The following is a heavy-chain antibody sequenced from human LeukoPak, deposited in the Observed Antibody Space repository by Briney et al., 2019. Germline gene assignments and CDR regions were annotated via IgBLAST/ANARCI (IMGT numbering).Heavy chain of an antibody. CDR2: INPNSGGT. V-gene: IGHV1-2*02. J-gene: IGHJ4*02. Sequence: AASVKVFCKASGYTFTGYYMQWVRQAPGQGLEWMGWINPNSGGTNYAQKFQGRVTMTRDTSISTAYMELSRLRSDDTAVYYCARERSPIVVVVAAADGTFDYWGQGTLVTVSS. D-gene: IGHD2-15*01. CDR3: ARERSPIVVVVAAADGTFDY. CDR1: GYTFTGYY.